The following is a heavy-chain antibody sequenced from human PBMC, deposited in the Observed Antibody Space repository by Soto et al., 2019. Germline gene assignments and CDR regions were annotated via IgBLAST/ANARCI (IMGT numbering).Heavy chain of an antibody. J-gene: IGHJ4*02. D-gene: IGHD3-9*01. Sequence: PGGSLRLSCAASAFTFSNAWMNWVRQAPGKGLEWVGRIKSKTDGGTTDYAAPVKGRFTISRDDSKNTLYLQMNSLKTEDTAVYYCATDLYYDILTGPWGQGTRVTVSS. V-gene: IGHV3-15*07. CDR3: ATDLYYDILTGP. CDR2: IKSKTDGGTT. CDR1: AFTFSNAW.